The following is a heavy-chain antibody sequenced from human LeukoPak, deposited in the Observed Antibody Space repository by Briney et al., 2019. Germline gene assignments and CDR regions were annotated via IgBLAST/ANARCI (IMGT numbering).Heavy chain of an antibody. J-gene: IGHJ4*02. V-gene: IGHV1-69*04. CDR1: GGTFSSYA. Sequence: SVKVSCKASGGTFSSYAISWVRQAPGQGLEWMGRIIPILGIANYAQKFQGRVTITADKSTSTAYMELSSLRSEDTAVYYCARDYYDSSGYYSLDYWGQGTLVTVSS. D-gene: IGHD3-22*01. CDR2: IIPILGIA. CDR3: ARDYYDSSGYYSLDY.